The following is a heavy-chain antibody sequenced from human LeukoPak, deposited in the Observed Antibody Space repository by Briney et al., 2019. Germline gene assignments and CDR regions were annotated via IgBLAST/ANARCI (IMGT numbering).Heavy chain of an antibody. Sequence: GGSLRLSCAASGFTFSSYAMHWVRQAPGKGLEYVSAISSNGGSTYYANSVKGRFTISRDNSKNTLYLQIGSLRAEDMAVYYCAREGWDASSSWYSEPTPYFDYWGQGTLVTVSS. CDR2: ISSNGGST. D-gene: IGHD6-13*01. J-gene: IGHJ4*02. CDR1: GFTFSSYA. V-gene: IGHV3-64*01. CDR3: AREGWDASSSWYSEPTPYFDY.